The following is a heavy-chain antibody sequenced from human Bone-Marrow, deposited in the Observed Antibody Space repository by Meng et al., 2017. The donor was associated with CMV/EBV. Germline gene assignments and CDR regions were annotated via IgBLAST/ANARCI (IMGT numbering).Heavy chain of an antibody. D-gene: IGHD2-2*03. V-gene: IGHV3-11*04. CDR2: ISGSGRTM. CDR1: GFIFSDYY. CDR3: ARDGLDYYYGMDV. J-gene: IGHJ6*02. Sequence: GESLKISCAASGFIFSDYYMSWIRQAPEKGLEWISYISGSGRTMYSADSVKGRFSISRDNAKNSLYLQMYSLRAEDTAVYYCARDGLDYYYGMDVWGQGTTVTVSS.